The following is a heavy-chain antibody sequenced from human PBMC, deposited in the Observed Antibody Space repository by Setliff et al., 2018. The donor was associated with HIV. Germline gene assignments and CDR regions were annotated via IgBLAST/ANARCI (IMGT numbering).Heavy chain of an antibody. CDR2: IIPFTGTT. V-gene: IGHV1-69*16. Sequence: GASVKVSCKASGGTFNTYTITWVRQAPGQGLEWMGGIIPFTGTTNYAQKFQGRVTITTDESRSLVYMEVSSLRSEDTAVYYCARAPRLTMIRGVFDYWGQGTLVTVSS. D-gene: IGHD3-10*01. CDR1: GGTFNTYT. J-gene: IGHJ4*02. CDR3: ARAPRLTMIRGVFDY.